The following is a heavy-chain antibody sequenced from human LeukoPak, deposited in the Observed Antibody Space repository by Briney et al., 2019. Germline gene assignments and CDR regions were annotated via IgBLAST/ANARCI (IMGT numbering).Heavy chain of an antibody. V-gene: IGHV1-69*01. CDR2: TIPVFGTA. CDR3: ARHLGDYVPYYFDY. J-gene: IGHJ4*02. D-gene: IGHD4-17*01. Sequence: SVKVSCKASGGTFSSYAISWVRQAPGQGLEWMGGTIPVFGTAIYAQKFQGRVTITADESTSTAYMELSTLRSEDTAVYYCARHLGDYVPYYFDYWGQGTLVTVSS. CDR1: GGTFSSYA.